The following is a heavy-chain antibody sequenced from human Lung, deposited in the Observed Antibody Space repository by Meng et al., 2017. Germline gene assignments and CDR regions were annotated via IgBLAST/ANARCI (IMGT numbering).Heavy chain of an antibody. Sequence: QVPLQQWGVGLWKPSGTLSLPCVVSGGSFSDYYWSWIRQPPGKGLEWIGEINHSGSTNYNPSLESRATISVDTSQNNLSLKLSSVTAADSAVYYCARGPTTMAHDFDYWGQGTLVTVSS. CDR2: INHSGST. CDR1: GGSFSDYY. CDR3: ARGPTTMAHDFDY. J-gene: IGHJ4*02. D-gene: IGHD4-11*01. V-gene: IGHV4-34*01.